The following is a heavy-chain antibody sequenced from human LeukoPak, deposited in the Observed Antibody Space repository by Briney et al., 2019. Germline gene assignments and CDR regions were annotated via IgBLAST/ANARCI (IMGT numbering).Heavy chain of an antibody. CDR2: IKQDGSEK. V-gene: IGHV3-7*01. D-gene: IGHD5-12*01. J-gene: IGHJ4*02. CDR1: GGSISSYY. CDR3: ARAGYSGYDEL. Sequence: ETLPLTCTVSGGSISSYYWSWIRQPAGKGLEWMANIKQDGSEKYYVDSVKGRFTISRDNAKNSLYLQMNSLRAEDTAVYYCARAGYSGYDELWGQGTLVTVSS.